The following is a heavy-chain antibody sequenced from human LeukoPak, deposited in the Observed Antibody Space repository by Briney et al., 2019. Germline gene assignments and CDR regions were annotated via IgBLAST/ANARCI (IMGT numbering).Heavy chain of an antibody. V-gene: IGHV4-4*02. CDR3: ARDVYYYDSSGRYYFDY. CDR2: IYHSGST. D-gene: IGHD3-22*01. Sequence: SETLSLTCAVSGGSISSSNWWSWVRQPPGKGLEWIGEIYHSGSTNYNPSLKSRVTISVDKSKNQFSPKLSSVTAADTAVYYCARDVYYYDSSGRYYFDYWGQGTLVTVSS. J-gene: IGHJ4*02. CDR1: GGSISSSNW.